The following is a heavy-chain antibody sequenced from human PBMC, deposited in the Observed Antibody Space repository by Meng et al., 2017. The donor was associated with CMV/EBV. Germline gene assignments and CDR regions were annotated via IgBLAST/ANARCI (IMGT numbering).Heavy chain of an antibody. Sequence: GESLKISCAASGFTFSSYWMSWVRQAPGKGLEWVANIKQDGSEKYYVDSVKGRFTISRDNAKNSLYLQMNSLRAEDTAVYYCARGCSSTSCSPAFDYWGQGTLVTVSS. J-gene: IGHJ4*02. CDR3: ARGCSSTSCSPAFDY. CDR1: GFTFSSYW. V-gene: IGHV3-7*01. D-gene: IGHD2-2*01. CDR2: IKQDGSEK.